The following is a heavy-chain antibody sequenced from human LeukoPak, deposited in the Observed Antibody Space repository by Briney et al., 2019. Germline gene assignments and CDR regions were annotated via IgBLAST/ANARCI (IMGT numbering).Heavy chain of an antibody. CDR3: AKAGDYYDSSGYYPGAFDI. V-gene: IGHV3-30*02. Sequence: GGSLRLSCAASGFTFSSYGMHWVRQAPGKGLEWVAFIRYDGSNKYYADSVKGRFTISRDNSKNTLYLQMNSLRAEDTAVYYCAKAGDYYDSSGYYPGAFDIWGQGTMVTVSS. J-gene: IGHJ3*02. CDR2: IRYDGSNK. D-gene: IGHD3-22*01. CDR1: GFTFSSYG.